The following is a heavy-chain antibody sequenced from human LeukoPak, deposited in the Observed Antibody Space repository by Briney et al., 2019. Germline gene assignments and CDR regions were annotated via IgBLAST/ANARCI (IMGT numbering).Heavy chain of an antibody. CDR2: IYYSGST. V-gene: IGHV4-59*01. Sequence: SETLSLTCTVSGGSISSYYWRWIRQPPGKGLEWIGYIYYSGSTNYNPSLKTRVTISVATSKTQFSLKLSSVAAAATAVYSCARSDCSSTSCWWFDPWGQGTLVTVSS. CDR1: GGSISSYY. CDR3: ARSDCSSTSCWWFDP. D-gene: IGHD2-2*01. J-gene: IGHJ5*02.